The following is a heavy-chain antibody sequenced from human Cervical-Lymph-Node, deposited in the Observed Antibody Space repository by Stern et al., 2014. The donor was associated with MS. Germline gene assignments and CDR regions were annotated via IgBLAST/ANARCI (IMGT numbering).Heavy chain of an antibody. CDR1: GFTFRNYG. Sequence: EVHLVESGGGLVQPGGSLRLSCAASGFTFRNYGMNWVRQAPGKGLEWVAYISSSGSTISYRDSVKGRFTVSRDNAKSSLFLQMNSPRAEDTAVYYCARGGAARPDYWGQGTLVTVSS. CDR2: ISSSGSTI. D-gene: IGHD6-6*01. J-gene: IGHJ4*02. CDR3: ARGGAARPDY. V-gene: IGHV3-48*01.